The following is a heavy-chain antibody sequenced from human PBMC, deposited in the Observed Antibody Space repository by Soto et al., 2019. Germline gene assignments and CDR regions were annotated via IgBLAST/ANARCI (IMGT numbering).Heavy chain of an antibody. V-gene: IGHV3-48*01. CDR3: ARDIIPWYYDSSGYFAY. J-gene: IGHJ4*02. Sequence: GGSLRLSCAASGFTFSSYSMNWVRQAPGKGLEWVSYITNNGSNKYYADSVKGRFTISRDNSKNSLYLQMNSLRAEDTVVYYCARDIIPWYYDSSGYFAYWGQGTLVTVSS. CDR1: GFTFSSYS. D-gene: IGHD3-22*01. CDR2: ITNNGSNK.